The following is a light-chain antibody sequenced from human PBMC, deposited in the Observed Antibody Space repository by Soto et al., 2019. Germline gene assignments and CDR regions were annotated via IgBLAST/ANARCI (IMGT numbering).Light chain of an antibody. V-gene: IGKV3-20*01. CDR3: QQYGASPLFT. CDR2: GAS. J-gene: IGKJ3*01. Sequence: EVGLTQSPGTLSLSPGERATLSCRASQGVTTAYLAWYQHKPGQAPRLLIYGASNRATGIPDRFSGSGSGTDFTLTISRLEPEDFAVYSCQQYGASPLFTFGPGTKVALK. CDR1: QGVTTAY.